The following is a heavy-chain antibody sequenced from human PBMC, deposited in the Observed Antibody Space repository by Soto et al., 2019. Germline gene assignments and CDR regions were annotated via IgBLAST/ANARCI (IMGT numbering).Heavy chain of an antibody. Sequence: QVQLVESGGGLVKPGGSLRLSCAASGFTFSDYYMSWIRQAPGKGLEWVSYISSSGSYTNYADSVQGRFTISRDNAKNSLYLPMNSLRAEDTAVYYCARDLGPAAIRPNCYGMDVWGQGTTVTGSS. CDR2: ISSSGSYT. J-gene: IGHJ6*02. CDR1: GFTFSDYY. CDR3: ARDLGPAAIRPNCYGMDV. D-gene: IGHD2-2*02. V-gene: IGHV3-11*06.